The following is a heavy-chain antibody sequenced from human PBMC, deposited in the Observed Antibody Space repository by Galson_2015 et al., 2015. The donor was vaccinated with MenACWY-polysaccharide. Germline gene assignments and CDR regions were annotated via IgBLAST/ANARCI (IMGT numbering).Heavy chain of an antibody. CDR3: ARDGSRGGVGASDH. J-gene: IGHJ4*02. CDR1: GFTFGTYW. Sequence: SLRLPCAASGFTFGTYWMSWVRQAPGKGLEWVANIKQAGSEKNYVQSVKGRFTISRDNAKNSLYLQVNSLRAEDTAVYYCARDGSRGGVGASDHWGQGTLVTVSS. V-gene: IGHV3-7*05. CDR2: IKQAGSEK. D-gene: IGHD1-26*01.